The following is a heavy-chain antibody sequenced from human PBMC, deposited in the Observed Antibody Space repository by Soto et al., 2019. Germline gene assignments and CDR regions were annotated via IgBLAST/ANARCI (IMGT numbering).Heavy chain of an antibody. CDR1: GGTFSSYT. V-gene: IGHV1-69*02. D-gene: IGHD4-17*01. CDR2: IIPILGIA. J-gene: IGHJ4*02. Sequence: QVQLVQSGAEVKKPGSSVKVSCKASGGTFSSYTISWVRQAPGQGLEWMGRIIPILGIANYAQKFQGRVTITADKSTSTAYRELSSLRSEDTAVYYCALQDYGDMLPIDYWGQGTLVTVSS. CDR3: ALQDYGDMLPIDY.